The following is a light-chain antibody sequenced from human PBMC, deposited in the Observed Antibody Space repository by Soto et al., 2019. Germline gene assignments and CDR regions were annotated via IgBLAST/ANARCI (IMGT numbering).Light chain of an antibody. V-gene: IGLV2-8*01. CDR1: SSDVGGYNY. J-gene: IGLJ2*01. CDR2: EFS. Sequence: QSALTQPPSASGSPGQSVTISCTGTSSDVGGYNYVSWYQQHPGKAPKLMIYEFSKRPSGVPDRFSGSKSGNTASLTVSGLQDEDEADYYCSSYAGSNNLVFGGGTKLTVL. CDR3: SSYAGSNNLV.